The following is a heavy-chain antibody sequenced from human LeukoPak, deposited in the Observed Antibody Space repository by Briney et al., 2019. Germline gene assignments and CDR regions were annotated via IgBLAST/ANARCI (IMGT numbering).Heavy chain of an antibody. Sequence: GGSLRLSCAASGFTFSSYGMHWVRQAPGKGLEWVAVISYDGSNKYYADSVKGRFTISRDNSKNTVYFQMNSLTAEDTAVYYCASLLRGTFDVWGRGTMVTVSS. CDR3: ASLLRGTFDV. J-gene: IGHJ3*01. V-gene: IGHV3-30*03. CDR1: GFTFSSYG. CDR2: ISYDGSNK.